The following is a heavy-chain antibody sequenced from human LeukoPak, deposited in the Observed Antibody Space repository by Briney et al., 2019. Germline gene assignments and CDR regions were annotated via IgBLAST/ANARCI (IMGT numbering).Heavy chain of an antibody. V-gene: IGHV1-69*05. CDR2: IIPIFGTA. J-gene: IGHJ4*02. CDR3: ASTYYKLYYFDY. Sequence: SVKASCKASGGTFSSYAISWVRQAPGQGLEWMGRIIPIFGTANYAQKFQGRVTITTDESTSTAYMELSSLRSEDTAVYYCASTYYKLYYFDYWGQGTLSPSPQ. CDR1: GGTFSSYA. D-gene: IGHD3-10*01.